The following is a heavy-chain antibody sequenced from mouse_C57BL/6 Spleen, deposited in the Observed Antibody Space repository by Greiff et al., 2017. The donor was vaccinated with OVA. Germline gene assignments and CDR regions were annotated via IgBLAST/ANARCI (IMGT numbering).Heavy chain of an antibody. V-gene: IGHV1-55*01. CDR1: GYTFTSYW. CDR3: ARGYDYGEGDYFDY. D-gene: IGHD2-4*01. J-gene: IGHJ2*01. Sequence: QVQLKQPGAELVKPGASVKMSCKASGYTFTSYWITWVKQRPGQGLEWIGDIYPGSGSTNYNEKFKSKATLTVDTSSSTAYMQLSSLTSEDSAVYYCARGYDYGEGDYFDYWGQGTTLTVSS. CDR2: IYPGSGST.